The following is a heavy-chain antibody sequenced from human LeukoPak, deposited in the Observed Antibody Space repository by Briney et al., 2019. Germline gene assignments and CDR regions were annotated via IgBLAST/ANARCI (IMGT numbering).Heavy chain of an antibody. J-gene: IGHJ4*02. D-gene: IGHD2-2*01. Sequence: PSETLSLTCAVSGGSISSSNWWSWVRQPPGKGLEWIGEIYHSGSTNYNPSLKSRVTISVDKSKNQFSLKLSSVTAADTAVYYCARLTPSRYCSSTSCYGVESDWGQGTLVTVSS. V-gene: IGHV4-4*02. CDR1: GGSISSSNW. CDR3: ARLTPSRYCSSTSCYGVESD. CDR2: IYHSGST.